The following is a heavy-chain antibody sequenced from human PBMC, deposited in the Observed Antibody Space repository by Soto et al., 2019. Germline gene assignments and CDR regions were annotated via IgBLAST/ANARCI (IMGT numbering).Heavy chain of an antibody. CDR1: GFTFSSYA. CDR3: AKEGVGSSSWTPYYYGLDV. V-gene: IGHV3-30*18. Sequence: PGGSLRLSCAASGFTFSSYAIHWVRQAPGKGLEWVAVISSDGSNKYYADSVKGRFTISRDNSKNTLYLHMNSLRPEDTAVYYCAKEGVGSSSWTPYYYGLDVWGQGTTVTVSS. D-gene: IGHD6-13*01. J-gene: IGHJ6*02. CDR2: ISSDGSNK.